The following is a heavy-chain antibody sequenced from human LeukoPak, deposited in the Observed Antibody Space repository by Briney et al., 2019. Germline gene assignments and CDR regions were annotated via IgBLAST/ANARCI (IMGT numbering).Heavy chain of an antibody. CDR1: GGTFSSYA. V-gene: IGHV1-69*13. J-gene: IGHJ6*03. D-gene: IGHD2-21*01. Sequence: ASVKVSCKASGGTFSSYAISWVRQAPGQGLEWMGGIIPIFGTANYAQKFQGRVTVTADESTSTAYMELSSLRSEDTAVYYCASGSDGGVVGYYYYYMDVWGKGTTVTVSS. CDR2: IIPIFGTA. CDR3: ASGSDGGVVGYYYYYMDV.